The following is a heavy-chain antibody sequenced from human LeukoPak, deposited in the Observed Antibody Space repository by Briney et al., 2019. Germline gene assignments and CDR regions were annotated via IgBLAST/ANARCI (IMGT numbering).Heavy chain of an antibody. J-gene: IGHJ4*02. D-gene: IGHD6-13*01. CDR2: ISYDGSNE. Sequence: PGGSLRLSCAASGFTFSGYPIHWVRQAPGKGLEWVAVISYDGSNEYYADSVKGRFTISRDNSRNTLYLQMNSLRADDTAVYYCAKVAAAAVGDFDYWGQGTLVTVSS. CDR3: AKVAAAAVGDFDY. CDR1: GFTFSGYP. V-gene: IGHV3-30*04.